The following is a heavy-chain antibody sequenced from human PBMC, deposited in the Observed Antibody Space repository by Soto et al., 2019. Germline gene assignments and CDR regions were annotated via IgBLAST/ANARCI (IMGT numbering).Heavy chain of an antibody. CDR2: ISSNSAYI. CDR3: TRDASRDSSARGWFDP. D-gene: IGHD6-13*01. J-gene: IGHJ5*02. CDR1: GFTFRSFT. V-gene: IGHV3-21*01. Sequence: GGSLRLSCAASGFTFRSFTMNWVRQAPGKGLEWVSTISSNSAYIYYTDALRGRFTISRDNAKNSLHLQMNSLGAEDTAVYYCTRDASRDSSARGWFDPWGPGTLVTVSS.